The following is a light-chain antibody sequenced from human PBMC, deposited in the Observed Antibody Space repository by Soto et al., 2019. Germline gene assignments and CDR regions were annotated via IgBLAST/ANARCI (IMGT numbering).Light chain of an antibody. Sequence: QSVLTQPPSVSGAPGQRVTISCTGSSSNIGAGYDVHWYQQFPGTAPTLMIYEVNNRPSGVSSRFSGSKSGNTASLTISGLQAEDEADYYCTSYTGSSTVVFGTGTKVTVL. V-gene: IGLV1-40*01. CDR2: EVN. J-gene: IGLJ1*01. CDR1: SSNIGAGYD. CDR3: TSYTGSSTVV.